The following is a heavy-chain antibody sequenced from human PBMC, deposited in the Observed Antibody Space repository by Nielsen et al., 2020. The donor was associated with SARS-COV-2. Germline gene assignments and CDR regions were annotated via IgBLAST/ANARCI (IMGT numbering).Heavy chain of an antibody. D-gene: IGHD4-11*01. J-gene: IGHJ4*02. CDR1: GLIFSSSW. V-gene: IGHV3-7*05. CDR2: INEDGSVV. Sequence: GGSLRLSCAASGLIFSSSWMVWVRQAPGKGLEWVANINEDGSVVNYMDSVKGRFTISRDNAGKSLYLQMNSLRAEDTAVYYCARDAAYSRFDYWGQGTLVTVSS. CDR3: ARDAAYSRFDY.